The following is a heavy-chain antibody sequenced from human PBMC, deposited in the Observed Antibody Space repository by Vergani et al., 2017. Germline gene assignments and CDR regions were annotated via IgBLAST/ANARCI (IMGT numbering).Heavy chain of an antibody. J-gene: IGHJ2*01. D-gene: IGHD6-19*01. CDR3: AREYSSGWYLRYFDL. CDR2: ISAYNGNT. V-gene: IGHV1-18*01. CDR1: GYTFTSYG. Sequence: QVQLVQSGAEVKKPGASVKVSCKASGYTFTSYGISWVRQAPGQGLEWMGWISAYNGNTNYAQKLQGRVTITRDTSASTAYMELSSLRSEDTAVYYCAREYSSGWYLRYFDLWGRGTLVTVSS.